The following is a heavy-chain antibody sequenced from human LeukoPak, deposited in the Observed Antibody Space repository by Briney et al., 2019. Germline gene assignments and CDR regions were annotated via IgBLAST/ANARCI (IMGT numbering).Heavy chain of an antibody. CDR1: GFTFSSYA. J-gene: IGHJ4*02. V-gene: IGHV3-64*01. Sequence: GGSLRLSCEASGFTFSSYAMHWVRQAPGKGLEYVSAISSNGGSTYYANSVKGRFTISRDNSKNTLYLQMGSLRAEDMAVYYCARGPYSSSWLNRQPFDYWGQGTLVTVSS. CDR2: ISSNGGST. CDR3: ARGPYSSSWLNRQPFDY. D-gene: IGHD6-13*01.